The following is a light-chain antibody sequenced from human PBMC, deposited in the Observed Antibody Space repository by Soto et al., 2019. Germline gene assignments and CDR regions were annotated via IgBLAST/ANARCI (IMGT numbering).Light chain of an antibody. CDR2: KTS. CDR1: QSINHW. CDR3: QQYSNYFWT. J-gene: IGKJ1*01. V-gene: IGKV1-5*03. Sequence: DIQMPESPSTLSASVGDRVTITCRASQSINHWLAWYQQNAGKAPKLLIYKTSTLESGVPTRFGGSGSDTEFTLTISTLQPDDFGTYYCQQYSNYFWTFGQGTKVEI.